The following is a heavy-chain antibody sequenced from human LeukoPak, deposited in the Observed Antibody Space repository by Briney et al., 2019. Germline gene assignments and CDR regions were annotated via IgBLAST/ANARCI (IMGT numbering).Heavy chain of an antibody. J-gene: IGHJ3*02. Sequence: ASVKVSCKASGHTFTGYYMHWVRQAPGQGLEWMGWINPNSGGTNYEQKFQGRVTMTRDTSISTAYMELSRLRSDDTAVYYCARDMIPRAPSDAFDIWGQGTMVTVSS. CDR3: ARDMIPRAPSDAFDI. CDR2: INPNSGGT. D-gene: IGHD3-22*01. V-gene: IGHV1-2*02. CDR1: GHTFTGYY.